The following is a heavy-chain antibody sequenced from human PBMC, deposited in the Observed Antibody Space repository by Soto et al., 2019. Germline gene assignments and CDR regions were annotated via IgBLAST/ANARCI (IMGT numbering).Heavy chain of an antibody. V-gene: IGHV3-48*03. Sequence: PGGSLRLSCAASGFTFSSYEMNWVRQAPGKGLEWVSYISSSGSTIYYADSVKGRLTISRDNAKNSLYLQMNSLRAEDTAVYYCARRPTVGVPRMDVWGQGTTVTVSS. CDR1: GFTFSSYE. CDR2: ISSSGSTI. J-gene: IGHJ6*02. D-gene: IGHD1-26*01. CDR3: ARRPTVGVPRMDV.